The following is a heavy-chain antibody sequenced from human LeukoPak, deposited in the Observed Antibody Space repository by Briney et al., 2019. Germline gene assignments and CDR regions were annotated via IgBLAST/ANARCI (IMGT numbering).Heavy chain of an antibody. Sequence: ASVRVSCKASGYTFTNYGISWVRQAPGQGLEWMGWISAYNGNTNYAQKLQGRVTMTTDTSTSTAYMELRSLRSDDTAVYYCARDYYDSSGYAEYFQHWGQGTLVTVSS. J-gene: IGHJ1*01. CDR2: ISAYNGNT. D-gene: IGHD3-22*01. CDR3: ARDYYDSSGYAEYFQH. V-gene: IGHV1-18*01. CDR1: GYTFTNYG.